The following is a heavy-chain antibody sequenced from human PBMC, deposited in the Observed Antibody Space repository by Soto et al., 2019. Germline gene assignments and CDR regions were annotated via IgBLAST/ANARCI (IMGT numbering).Heavy chain of an antibody. J-gene: IGHJ4*02. CDR3: ARDLVIQLWYFDY. Sequence: SETLSLTCTVSGGSVSSGSYYWSWIRQPPGKGLEWIGYIYYSGSTNYNPSLKSRVTISVDTSKNQFSLKLSSVTAADTAVYYCARDLVIQLWYFDYWGQGTLVTVSS. CDR2: IYYSGST. CDR1: GGSVSSGSYY. V-gene: IGHV4-61*01. D-gene: IGHD5-18*01.